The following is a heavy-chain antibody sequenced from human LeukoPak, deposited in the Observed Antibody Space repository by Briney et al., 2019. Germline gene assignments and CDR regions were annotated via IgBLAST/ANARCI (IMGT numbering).Heavy chain of an antibody. D-gene: IGHD1-26*01. CDR2: IKQDGSEK. CDR3: ARVGVGARFDY. J-gene: IGHJ4*02. Sequence: GGSLRLSCAASGFTFSSYWLSWVRQAPGKGLEWAANIKQDGSEKYYVDSVKGRFTISRDNAKNSLYLQMNSLRAEDTAVYYCARVGVGARFDYWGQGTLVTVSS. CDR1: GFTFSSYW. V-gene: IGHV3-7*01.